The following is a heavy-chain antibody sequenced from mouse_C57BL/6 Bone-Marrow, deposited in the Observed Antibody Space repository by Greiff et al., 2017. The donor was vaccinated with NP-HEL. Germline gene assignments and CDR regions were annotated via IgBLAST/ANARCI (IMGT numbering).Heavy chain of an antibody. J-gene: IGHJ4*01. CDR1: GYTFTSYG. CDR3: ARYRGTGAMHY. D-gene: IGHD3-3*01. V-gene: IGHV1-81*01. Sequence: VQLQESGAELARPGASVKLSCKASGYTFTSYGISWVKQRTGQGLEWIGEIYPRSGNTYYNEKFKGKATLTADKSSSTAYMELRSLTSEDSAVYVCARYRGTGAMHYWCQGTSVTVSS. CDR2: IYPRSGNT.